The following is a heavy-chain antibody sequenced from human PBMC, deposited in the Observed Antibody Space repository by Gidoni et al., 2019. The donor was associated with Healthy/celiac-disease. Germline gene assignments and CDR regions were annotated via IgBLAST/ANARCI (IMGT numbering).Heavy chain of an antibody. V-gene: IGHV3-23*01. CDR1: GFTFSSYA. D-gene: IGHD6-19*01. Sequence: EVQLLESGGGLVKPGGSLRLACSASGFTFSSYAMRWVRQAPGKGLGWGSAISGSGGSTYYADSVKGRFTISRDNSKNTLYLQMNSLRAEDTAVYYCAKRESGWYGPFDYWGQGTLVTVSS. CDR2: ISGSGGST. J-gene: IGHJ4*02. CDR3: AKRESGWYGPFDY.